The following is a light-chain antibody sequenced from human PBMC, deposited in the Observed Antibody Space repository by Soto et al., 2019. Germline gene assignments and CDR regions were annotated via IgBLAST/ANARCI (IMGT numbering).Light chain of an antibody. CDR2: IDH. Sequence: QSLLTQSPSLSGTPGQSVTISCSGSSSNIEGNTVHWYQHLPGTAPKLLIYIDHNRPSGIPDRFSGSKSGTSASLAISGLQSEDEADYYCATWDDDLSAAVFGGGTQLTVL. CDR1: SSNIEGNT. J-gene: IGLJ7*01. CDR3: ATWDDDLSAAV. V-gene: IGLV1-44*01.